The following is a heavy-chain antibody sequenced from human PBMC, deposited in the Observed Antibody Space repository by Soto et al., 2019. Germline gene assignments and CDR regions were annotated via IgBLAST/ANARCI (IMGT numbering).Heavy chain of an antibody. J-gene: IGHJ3*02. CDR3: ARSLRDGYNYWGGFDI. CDR2: IIPIFGTA. CDR1: GGTFSSYA. Sequence: SVKVSCKASGGTFSSYAISWVRQAPGQGLEWMGGIIPIFGTANYAQKFQGRITITADESTSTAYMELSSLRSEDTAVYYCARSLRDGYNYWGGFDIWGQGTMVTVSS. D-gene: IGHD1-1*01. V-gene: IGHV1-69*13.